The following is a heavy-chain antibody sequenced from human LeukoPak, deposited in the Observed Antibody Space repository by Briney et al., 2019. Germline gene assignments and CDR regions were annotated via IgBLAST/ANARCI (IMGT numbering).Heavy chain of an antibody. CDR1: GGSISSGGYY. CDR3: ARVLSTSYYGMDV. J-gene: IGHJ6*02. Sequence: SETLSLTCTVSGGSISSGGYYWSWIRQHPGKGLEWIGYIYHSGSTYYNPSLKSRVTISVDTSKNQFSLKLSSVTAADTAVYYCARVLSTSYYGMDVWGQGTTVTVSS. D-gene: IGHD1-26*01. V-gene: IGHV4-31*03. CDR2: IYHSGST.